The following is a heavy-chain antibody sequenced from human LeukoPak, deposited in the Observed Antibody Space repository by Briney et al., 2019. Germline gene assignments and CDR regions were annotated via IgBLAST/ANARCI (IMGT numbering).Heavy chain of an antibody. D-gene: IGHD3-22*01. V-gene: IGHV4-34*01. CDR2: INHSGNT. J-gene: IGHJ4*02. Sequence: SETLSLTCAVDGGSFSGYYWTWIRQPPGKGLEWIGEINHSGNTKYNPSLKSRVTISVDTSKNQFSLKLSSVTAADTAVYYCARERTTLYYDSSGYRPKLFDYWGQGTLVTVSS. CDR3: ARERTTLYYDSSGYRPKLFDY. CDR1: GGSFSGYY.